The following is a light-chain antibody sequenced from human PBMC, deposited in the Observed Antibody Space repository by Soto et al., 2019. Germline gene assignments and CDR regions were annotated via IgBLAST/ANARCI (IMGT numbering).Light chain of an antibody. CDR1: HSVSSNY. V-gene: IGKV3-20*01. CDR2: GAS. Sequence: EIVLTQSPGTLSLSPGEGATLSCRASHSVSSNYLACYQQKPGQAPRHLIFGASSRASHIPDRFSGSGSGTDFTLTISRLAPEDFAVSYCRQYGSSPPYTLGQGTKVDI. J-gene: IGKJ2*01. CDR3: RQYGSSPPYT.